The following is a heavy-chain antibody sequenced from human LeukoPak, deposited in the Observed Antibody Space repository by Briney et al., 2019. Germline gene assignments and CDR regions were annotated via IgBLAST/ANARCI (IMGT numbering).Heavy chain of an antibody. J-gene: IGHJ2*01. CDR1: GFTFSSYD. V-gene: IGHV3-13*01. CDR2: IGTAGEI. CDR3: ARAAYSSTWYSRYFDL. Sequence: GRSLRLSSAASGFTFSSYDIHWVRQATGKGLEWVSGIGTAGEIYYPGSVRGRFTSSIGNDKNSLYLQMNTLIAWDTAVYYCARAAYSSTWYSRYFDLWGRGTLVTVSS. D-gene: IGHD6-13*01.